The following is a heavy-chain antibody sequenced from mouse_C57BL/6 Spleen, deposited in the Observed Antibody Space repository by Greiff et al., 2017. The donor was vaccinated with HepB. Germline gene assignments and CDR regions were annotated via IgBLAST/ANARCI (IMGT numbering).Heavy chain of an antibody. D-gene: IGHD1-1*01. CDR1: GFTFSSYG. CDR3: AIHDHYYGSSFYAMDY. CDR2: ISSGGSYT. V-gene: IGHV5-6*01. J-gene: IGHJ4*01. Sequence: EVMLVESGGDLVKPGGSLKLSCAASGFTFSSYGMSWVRQTPDKRLEWVATISSGGSYTYYPDSVKGRFTISRDNAKNTLYLQMSSLKSEDTAMYYCAIHDHYYGSSFYAMDYWGQGTSVTVSS.